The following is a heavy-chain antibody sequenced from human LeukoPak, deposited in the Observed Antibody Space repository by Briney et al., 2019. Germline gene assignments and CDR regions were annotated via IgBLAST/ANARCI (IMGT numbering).Heavy chain of an antibody. CDR1: GYTFTGYY. V-gene: IGHV1-2*02. J-gene: IGHJ5*02. CDR3: ARRDGSYSNWFDP. CDR2: INPNSGGT. D-gene: IGHD1-26*01. Sequence: GASVKVSCKASGYTFTGYYMHWVRQAPGQGLEWMGWINPNSGGTNYAQKFQGRVTMTRDTSISTAYMELSRLRSDDTAVYYCARRDGSYSNWFDPWGQGTLVTVSS.